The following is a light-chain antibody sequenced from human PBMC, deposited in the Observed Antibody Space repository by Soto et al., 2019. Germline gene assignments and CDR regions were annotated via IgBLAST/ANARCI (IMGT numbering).Light chain of an antibody. Sequence: EIVMTQSPATLSASPGESTTLSCRASQSVSSNLAWYQQKPGQAPRLLIYGASTRATGIPARFSGSGSGTEFTLTISSLQSEDFAIYYCQQYDYWQLTFGQGTRLEIK. CDR3: QQYDYWQLT. J-gene: IGKJ5*01. CDR1: QSVSSN. CDR2: GAS. V-gene: IGKV3-15*01.